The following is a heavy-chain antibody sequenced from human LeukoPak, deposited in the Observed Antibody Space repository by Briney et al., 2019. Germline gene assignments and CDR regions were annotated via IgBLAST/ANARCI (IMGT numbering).Heavy chain of an antibody. V-gene: IGHV4-59*01. D-gene: IGHD3-22*01. J-gene: IGHJ4*02. CDR1: GGSISSYY. CDR3: ARGDSSTFDY. Sequence: SGTLSLTCTVSGGSISSYYWSWIRQPPGKGLEWIGYIYYSGSTYYNPSLKSRVTISVDTPKNQFSLKLSSVTAADTAVYYCARGDSSTFDYWGQGTLVTVSS. CDR2: IYYSGST.